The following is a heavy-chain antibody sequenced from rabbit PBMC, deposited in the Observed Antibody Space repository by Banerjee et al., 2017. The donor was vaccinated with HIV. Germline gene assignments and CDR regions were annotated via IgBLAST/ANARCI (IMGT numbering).Heavy chain of an antibody. D-gene: IGHD4-2*01. J-gene: IGHJ6*01. Sequence: QSLEESGGDLVKPGASLTLTCTASGFSFGTNDYMCWVRQAPGKGLELIACIYADSSGSAYYANWAKGRFTISKTSSTTVTLQMTSLTAADTATYFCARSGGSRNYGMDLWGPGTLVTVS. CDR2: IYADSSGSA. CDR3: ARSGGSRNYGMDL. V-gene: IGHV1S40*01. CDR1: GFSFGTNDY.